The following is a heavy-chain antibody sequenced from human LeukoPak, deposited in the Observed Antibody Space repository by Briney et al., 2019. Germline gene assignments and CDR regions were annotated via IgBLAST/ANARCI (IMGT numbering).Heavy chain of an antibody. CDR1: GGIFSSYA. CDR2: IIPIFGIA. J-gene: IGHJ4*02. D-gene: IGHD3-10*01. Sequence: EASVNVSCKASGGIFSSYAISWVRQAPGQGLEWMGRIIPIFGIANSAQKFQGRVTITADKSTSTAYMELSSLRSEDTAIYYCARGYYYGLGSYYSDYWGQGTLVTVSS. V-gene: IGHV1-69*04. CDR3: ARGYYYGLGSYYSDY.